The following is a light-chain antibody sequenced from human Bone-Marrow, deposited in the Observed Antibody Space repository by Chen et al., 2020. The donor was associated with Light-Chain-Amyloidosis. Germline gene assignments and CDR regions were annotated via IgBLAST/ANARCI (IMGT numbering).Light chain of an antibody. CDR2: EGS. CDR3: CSYAGISTHV. V-gene: IGLV2-23*01. Sequence: QFALTNPAPVSGSPGQPTPLSLPGGNGYFGHYDLVSWYQQHPGKAPKLIIYEGSKRPSGISNRFSGSKSGNTASLTISGLQAEDEADYYCCSYAGISTHVFGTGTKVTV. J-gene: IGLJ1*01. CDR1: NGYFGHYDL.